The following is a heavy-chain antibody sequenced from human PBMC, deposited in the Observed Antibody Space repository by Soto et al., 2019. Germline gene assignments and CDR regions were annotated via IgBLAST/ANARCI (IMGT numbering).Heavy chain of an antibody. D-gene: IGHD4-17*01. Sequence: SETLSLTCAVYGGSFSGYYWSWIRQPPGKGLEWIGEINHSGSTNYNPSLKSRVTISVDTSKNQFSLKLSSVTAADTAVYYCARIRGGFKQSTVTRSYGMDVWGQGTTVTVSS. V-gene: IGHV4-34*01. CDR1: GGSFSGYY. CDR2: INHSGST. CDR3: ARIRGGFKQSTVTRSYGMDV. J-gene: IGHJ6*02.